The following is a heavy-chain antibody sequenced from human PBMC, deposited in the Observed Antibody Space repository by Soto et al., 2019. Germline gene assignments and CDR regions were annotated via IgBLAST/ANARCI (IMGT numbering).Heavy chain of an antibody. Sequence: EVQLLEYGGGLVQPGGSLRLSCAASGFTFSNYVMSWVRQAPGKGLECVSSISNSGSNRYYAESVKGRVTISRDNSNNTLYLQMNSLRAEDTALYYCARRGRTLPHYSYYMDVWGKGTTVTVSS. V-gene: IGHV3-23*01. CDR1: GFTFSNYV. CDR3: ARRGRTLPHYSYYMDV. J-gene: IGHJ6*03. CDR2: ISNSGSNR.